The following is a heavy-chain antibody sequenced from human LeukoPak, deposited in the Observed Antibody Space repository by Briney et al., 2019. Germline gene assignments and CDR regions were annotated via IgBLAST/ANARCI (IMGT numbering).Heavy chain of an antibody. J-gene: IGHJ5*02. CDR2: TYYSGST. V-gene: IGHV4-39*01. Sequence: SETLSLTCTVSGGSISSSSYYWGWIRQPPGKGLEWIGSTYYSGSTYYNPSLKSRVTISVDTSKNQFSLKLSSVTAADTAVYYCARHGGPKGFIVVVTAQFDPWGQGTLVTVSS. CDR1: GGSISSSSYY. D-gene: IGHD2-21*02. CDR3: ARHGGPKGFIVVVTAQFDP.